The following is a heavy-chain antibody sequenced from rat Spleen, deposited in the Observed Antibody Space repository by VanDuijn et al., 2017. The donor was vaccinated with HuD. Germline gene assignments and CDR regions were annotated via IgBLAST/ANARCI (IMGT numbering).Heavy chain of an antibody. CDR3: ASRTGTWFAY. CDR2: ISASGDRT. Sequence: EVQLVESGGGLVQPGRSLKLSCAASRFTFSNYFMAWVRQAPKKGLEWVASISASGDRTYYPDSVKGRFTISRDNAKNILYLQMDSLRSEDTATYYCASRTGTWFAYWGQGTLVTVSS. J-gene: IGHJ3*01. V-gene: IGHV5-25*01. D-gene: IGHD5-1*01. CDR1: RFTFSNYF.